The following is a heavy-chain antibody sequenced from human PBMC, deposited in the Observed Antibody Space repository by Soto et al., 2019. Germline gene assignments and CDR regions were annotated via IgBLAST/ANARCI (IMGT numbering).Heavy chain of an antibody. CDR3: ARDPVDYFGTQTYGMDV. Sequence: QVHLVESGGGVVQPGRSLRLSCEASAFASGFPFRRIAMHWVRQAPGKGLAGVAVISFDGSNQYYADSVQGRFLSSRDNSKNSLDLQMNSLRDEDTAMYYCARDPVDYFGTQTYGMDVCGQGTTVTVSS. D-gene: IGHD3-10*01. J-gene: IGHJ6*02. V-gene: IGHV3-30-3*01. CDR1: AFASGFPFRRIA. CDR2: ISFDGSNQ.